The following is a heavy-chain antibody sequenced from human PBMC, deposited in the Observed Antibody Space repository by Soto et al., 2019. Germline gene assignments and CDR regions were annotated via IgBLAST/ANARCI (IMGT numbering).Heavy chain of an antibody. D-gene: IGHD2-15*01. CDR1: GFTFSHAW. CDR2: IKSRADGGTK. Sequence: GGSLRLSCAASGFTFSHAWMSWVRQAPGKGLEWVGRIKSRADGGTKDYGAPVRGRFTISRDDSENMLYLQMNSLKTEDTAVYYCTVVKRWDNYSTSGYWFDPWGPGNLVTVSS. J-gene: IGHJ5*02. CDR3: TVVKRWDNYSTSGYWFDP. V-gene: IGHV3-15*01.